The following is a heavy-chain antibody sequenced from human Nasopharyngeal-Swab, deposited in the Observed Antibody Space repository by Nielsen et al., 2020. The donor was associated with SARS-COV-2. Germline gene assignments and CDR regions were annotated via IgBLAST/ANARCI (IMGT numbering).Heavy chain of an antibody. J-gene: IGHJ4*02. CDR3: AREAGYCSGGSCYSGPFDY. D-gene: IGHD2-15*01. Sequence: VRQMSGKGLEWVAVIWYDGSNKYYADSVKGRFTISRDNSKNTLYLQMISLRAEDTAVYYCAREAGYCSGGSCYSGPFDYWGQGTLVTVSS. V-gene: IGHV3-33*01. CDR2: IWYDGSNK.